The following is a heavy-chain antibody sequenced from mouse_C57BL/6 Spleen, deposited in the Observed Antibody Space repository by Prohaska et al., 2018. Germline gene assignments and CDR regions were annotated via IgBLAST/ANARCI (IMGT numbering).Heavy chain of an antibody. D-gene: IGHD3-3*01. CDR2: INPNNGGT. CDR3: ARRGTVFDY. Sequence: VKQSHGKSLEWIGDINPNNGGTSYNQKFKGKATLTVDKSSSTAYMELRSLTSEDSAVYYCARRGTVFDYWGQGTTLTVSS. V-gene: IGHV1-26*01. J-gene: IGHJ2*01.